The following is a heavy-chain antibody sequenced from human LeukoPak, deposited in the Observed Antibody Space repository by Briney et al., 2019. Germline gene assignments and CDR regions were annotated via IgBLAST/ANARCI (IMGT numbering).Heavy chain of an antibody. CDR2: ISSNGGST. D-gene: IGHD3-9*01. Sequence: GGSLRLSCSASGFTFSSYAMHWVRQAPGKGLEYVSAISSNGGSTYYADSVKGRFTISRDNSKNTLYLQMSSLRAEDTAVCYCVTNYDISTLYYGMDVWGQGTTVTVSS. CDR1: GFTFSSYA. CDR3: VTNYDISTLYYGMDV. J-gene: IGHJ6*02. V-gene: IGHV3-64D*09.